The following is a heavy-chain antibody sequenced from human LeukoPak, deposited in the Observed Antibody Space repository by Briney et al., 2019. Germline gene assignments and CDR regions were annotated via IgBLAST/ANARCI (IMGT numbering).Heavy chain of an antibody. Sequence: SETLSLTCAVSGGSISSSNWWSWVRQPPGKGLEWIGEIYHSGSTNYNPSLKSRVTISVDKSKNQFSLKLSSVTAADTAVYYCARGYYYDSSGYYGYWGQGTLVTVSS. CDR1: GGSISSSNW. J-gene: IGHJ4*02. D-gene: IGHD3-22*01. CDR2: IYHSGST. V-gene: IGHV4-4*02. CDR3: ARGYYYDSSGYYGY.